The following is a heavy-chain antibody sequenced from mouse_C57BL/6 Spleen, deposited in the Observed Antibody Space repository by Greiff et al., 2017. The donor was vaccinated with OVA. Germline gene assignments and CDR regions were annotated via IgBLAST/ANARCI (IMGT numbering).Heavy chain of an antibody. CDR1: GFTFSDYG. V-gene: IGHV5-17*01. CDR3: ARSYGNYPYYYAMDY. Sequence: EVKLVESGGGLVKPGGSLKLSCAASGFTFSDYGMHWVRQAPEKGLEWVAYISSGSSTIYYADTVKGRFTISRDNAKNTLFLQMTSLRSEDTAMYYCARSYGNYPYYYAMDYWGQGTSVTVSS. CDR2: ISSGSSTI. D-gene: IGHD2-1*01. J-gene: IGHJ4*01.